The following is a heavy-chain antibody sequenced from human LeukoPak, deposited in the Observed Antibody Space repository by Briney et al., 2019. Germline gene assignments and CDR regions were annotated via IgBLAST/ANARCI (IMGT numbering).Heavy chain of an antibody. CDR3: AKEEYYYDSSGYSFDY. Sequence: PGGSLRLSCAASRFTFSSYGMHWVRQAPGKGLEWVAFIRYDGSNKYYADSVKGRFTISRDNSKNTLYLQMNSLRAEDTAVYYCAKEEYYYDSSGYSFDYWGQGTLVTVSS. J-gene: IGHJ4*02. D-gene: IGHD3-22*01. CDR2: IRYDGSNK. V-gene: IGHV3-30*02. CDR1: RFTFSSYG.